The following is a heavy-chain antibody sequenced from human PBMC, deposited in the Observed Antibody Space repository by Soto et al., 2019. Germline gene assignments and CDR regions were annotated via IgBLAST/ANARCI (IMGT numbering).Heavy chain of an antibody. D-gene: IGHD3-16*01. J-gene: IGHJ4*02. CDR3: AREAGGAY. Sequence: QLQLQESSPGLVKPSETLSLTCTVSGGSISSRSYWWAWTRQPPGKGLEWIGSIYYNGGTNYNPSLRSRVTISVDTSKNQFSLKLNSVTAADTAVYYFAREAGGAYWVQGTLVTVSS. CDR2: IYYNGGT. CDR1: GGSISSRSYW. V-gene: IGHV4-39*01.